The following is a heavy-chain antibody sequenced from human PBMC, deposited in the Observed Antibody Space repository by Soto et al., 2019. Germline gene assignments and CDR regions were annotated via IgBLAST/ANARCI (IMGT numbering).Heavy chain of an antibody. V-gene: IGHV4-30-2*05. J-gene: IGHJ5*02. Sequence: SETLSLTCAVSGGSISSGGYSWSWIRQPPGEGLEWIGFISYSGTTSYSPSLKSRVAISLDTSKNQFSLSLSSVTAADTAVYYCARGRGYSYGLDPWGQGTLVTVSS. D-gene: IGHD5-18*01. CDR2: ISYSGTT. CDR3: ARGRGYSYGLDP. CDR1: GGSISSGGYS.